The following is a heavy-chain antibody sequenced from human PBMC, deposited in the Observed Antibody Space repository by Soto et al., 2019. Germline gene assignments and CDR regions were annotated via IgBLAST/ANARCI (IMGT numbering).Heavy chain of an antibody. D-gene: IGHD5-12*01. CDR3: ARPRGYSDYVPKYYYFDY. J-gene: IGHJ4*02. CDR2: INPSGST. CDR1: GGSFSGYS. Sequence: QVQLQQWGAGLLKPSETLSVTCAVYGGSFSGYSWSWIRQPPGKGLEWIGEINPSGSTNYNPSLKSRVTMSVNTSKKQISLKLSSVTAADTAAYYCARPRGYSDYVPKYYYFDYWGQGTLVTVSS. V-gene: IGHV4-34*02.